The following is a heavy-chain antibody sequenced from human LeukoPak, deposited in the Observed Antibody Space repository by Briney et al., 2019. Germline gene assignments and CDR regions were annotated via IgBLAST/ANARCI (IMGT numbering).Heavy chain of an antibody. CDR2: INHSGST. Sequence: PSETLSLTCAVYGGSFSGYYWSWIRQPPGKGLECIGEINHSGSTNYNPSLKSRVTISVDTSKNQFSLKLSSVTAADTAVYYCARVGTGSSTWYPEYFQHWGQGTLVSVS. V-gene: IGHV4-34*01. CDR3: ARVGTGSSTWYPEYFQH. D-gene: IGHD6-13*01. CDR1: GGSFSGYY. J-gene: IGHJ1*01.